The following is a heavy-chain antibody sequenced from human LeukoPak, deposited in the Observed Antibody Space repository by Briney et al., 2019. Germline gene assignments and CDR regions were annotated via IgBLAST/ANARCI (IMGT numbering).Heavy chain of an antibody. V-gene: IGHV1-8*01. D-gene: IGHD2-21*02. CDR3: ARGPELAYCGGDCYSLDFQH. CDR2: MNPNSGNT. J-gene: IGHJ1*01. CDR1: GYTFTSYD. Sequence: ASVKVSCKASGYTFTSYDINWVRQATGQGLEWMGWMNPNSGNTGYAQKFRGRVTMTRNTSISTAYMELSSLRSEDTAVYYCARGPELAYCGGDCYSLDFQHWGQGTMVTVSS.